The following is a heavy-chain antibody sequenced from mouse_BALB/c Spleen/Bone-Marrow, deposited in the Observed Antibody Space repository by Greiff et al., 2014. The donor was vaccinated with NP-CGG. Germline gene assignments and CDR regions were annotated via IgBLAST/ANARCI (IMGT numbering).Heavy chain of an antibody. Sequence: EVMLVESGADLVKPGGSLKLSCAASGFSFSGYGMSWVRQTPDKRLEWVATIGVGGTYTYYPDSVKGRFTISRDNAKNTLYLRMSSLKSEDTAMYYCARPFTTVVATVFAYWGQRTLVTVSA. CDR3: ARPFTTVVATVFAY. V-gene: IGHV5-6*01. D-gene: IGHD1-1*01. CDR1: GFSFSGYG. CDR2: IGVGGTYT. J-gene: IGHJ3*01.